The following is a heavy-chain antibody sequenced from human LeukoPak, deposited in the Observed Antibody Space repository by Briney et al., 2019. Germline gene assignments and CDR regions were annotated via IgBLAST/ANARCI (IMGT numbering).Heavy chain of an antibody. CDR2: IGGSGSTI. CDR1: GFTFSSYE. D-gene: IGHD1-1*01. Sequence: GGSLRLSCAASGFTFSSYEMNWVRQAPGKGLEWVSYIGGSGSTIYYADSVKGRFTISRDNAKNSLYLQMNRLRGEDTAVYYCARDYLVGGTDAFDILGQGTMVTVSS. V-gene: IGHV3-48*03. J-gene: IGHJ3*02. CDR3: ARDYLVGGTDAFDI.